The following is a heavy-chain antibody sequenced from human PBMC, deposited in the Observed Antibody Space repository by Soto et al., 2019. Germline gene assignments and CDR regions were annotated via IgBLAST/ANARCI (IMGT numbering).Heavy chain of an antibody. CDR1: GGSIGSYH. CDR3: ARDTVLTGMFDF. D-gene: IGHD4-17*01. V-gene: IGHV4-59*01. Sequence: SETLSLTCTVSGGSIGSYHWSWVRQPPGKGLEWIASVYYTGTTNYNPSLGSRVTISIDAPENQISLKLTSVTAADTAFYYCARDTVLTGMFDFWGQGTLVTVPS. J-gene: IGHJ4*02. CDR2: VYYTGTT.